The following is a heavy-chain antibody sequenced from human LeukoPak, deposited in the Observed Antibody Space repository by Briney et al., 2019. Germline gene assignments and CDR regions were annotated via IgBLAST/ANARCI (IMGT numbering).Heavy chain of an antibody. V-gene: IGHV4-39*01. Sequence: PSETLSLTCTVSGGSISSSSYYWGWIRQPPGKGLEWIGSIYYSGSTYYNPSLKSRVTISVDTSKNQFSLKLSSVTAADTAVYYCARRRFGDTTPNWFDPWGQGTLVTVSS. CDR3: ARRRFGDTTPNWFDP. CDR2: IYYSGST. J-gene: IGHJ5*02. CDR1: GGSISSSSYY. D-gene: IGHD3-10*01.